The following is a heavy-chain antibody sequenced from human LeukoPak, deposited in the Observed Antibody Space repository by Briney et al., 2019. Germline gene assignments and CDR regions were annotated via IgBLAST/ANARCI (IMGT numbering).Heavy chain of an antibody. CDR1: GGSISSYY. D-gene: IGHD3-22*01. J-gene: IGHJ4*02. V-gene: IGHV4-59*08. CDR2: IYYSGST. CDR3: ARWGGDYYDSSGYYS. Sequence: SETLSLTCTVSGGSISSYYWSWIRQPPGKGLEWIGFIYYSGSTNYNPSLESRVTISVDTSKNQFSLKLSSVTAADTAVYYCARWGGDYYDSSGYYSWGQGTLVTVSS.